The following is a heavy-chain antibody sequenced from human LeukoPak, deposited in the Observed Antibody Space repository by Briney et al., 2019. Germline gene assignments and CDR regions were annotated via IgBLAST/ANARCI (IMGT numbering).Heavy chain of an antibody. CDR2: IYYSGST. D-gene: IGHD3-10*01. J-gene: IGHJ5*02. V-gene: IGHV4-30-4*01. CDR3: ARDSYYGSGSYSWFDP. Sequence: SETLSLTCTVSGGSISSGDYYWSWIRQPPGTGLEWIGYIYYSGSTYYNPSLKSRVTISVDTSKNQFSLKLSSVTAADTAVYYCARDSYYGSGSYSWFDPWGQGTLVAVSS. CDR1: GGSISSGDYY.